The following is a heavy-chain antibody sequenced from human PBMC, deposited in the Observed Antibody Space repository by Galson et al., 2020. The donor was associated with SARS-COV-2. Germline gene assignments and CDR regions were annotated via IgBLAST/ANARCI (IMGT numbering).Heavy chain of an antibody. D-gene: IGHD3-3*01. CDR1: GGPFASYY. CDR2: ISATLSIT. J-gene: IGHJ5*02. CDR3: VRDDYNFWEGHSDHKWLDP. V-gene: IGHV1-69*10. Sequence: SVKVSCKASGGPFASYYFNWVRQAPGQGLEWMGGISATLSITNYALKFKGRVTITADKATSTVYMEVTSLRFEDTAIYYCVRDDYNFWEGHSDHKWLDPWGQGTLVTVSS.